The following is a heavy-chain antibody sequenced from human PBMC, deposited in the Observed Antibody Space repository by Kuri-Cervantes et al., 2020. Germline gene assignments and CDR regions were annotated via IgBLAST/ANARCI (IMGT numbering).Heavy chain of an antibody. CDR1: GFTFSSYW. CDR3: ARGLGDYDFWSGYLQNYYYYMDV. V-gene: IGHV3-7*01. CDR2: IKQDGSEK. Sequence: GESLKISCAASGFTFSSYWMSWVRQAPGKGLEWVADIKQDGSEKYYVDSVKGRFTISRGNAKNSLYLQMNSLRAEDTAVYYCARGLGDYDFWSGYLQNYYYYMDVWGKGTTVTVSS. J-gene: IGHJ6*03. D-gene: IGHD3-3*01.